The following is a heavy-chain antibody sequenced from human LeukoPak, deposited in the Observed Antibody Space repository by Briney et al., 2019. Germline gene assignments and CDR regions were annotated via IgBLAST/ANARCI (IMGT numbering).Heavy chain of an antibody. CDR3: ARPGYRYGTELDY. D-gene: IGHD5-18*01. J-gene: IGHJ4*02. CDR1: GYKFTSYW. Sequence: GESLKISCKGSGYKFTSYWIGWVRQMPGKGLEWMGIIYPGDSDTRYSPSFHGQVTISADKSITTAYLRWGSLKASDTAMYYCARPGYRYGTELDYWGQGTLVTVSS. CDR2: IYPGDSDT. V-gene: IGHV5-51*01.